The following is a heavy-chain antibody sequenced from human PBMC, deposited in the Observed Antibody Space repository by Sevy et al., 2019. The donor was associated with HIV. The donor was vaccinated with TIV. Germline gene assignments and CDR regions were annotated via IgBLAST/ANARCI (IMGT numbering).Heavy chain of an antibody. D-gene: IGHD2-21*02. CDR2: INPSGGGT. V-gene: IGHV1-46*01. CDR1: GYTFTSYY. J-gene: IGHJ4*02. CDR3: ARVESCGGDCYYSDY. Sequence: ASVKVSCKASGYTFTSYYIHWVRQAPGQGLECMGIINPSGGGTNHAQKFQGRVTFTRDTSMSTVYMELSSLRAEDTAVYYCARVESCGGDCYYSDYWGQGTQVTVSS.